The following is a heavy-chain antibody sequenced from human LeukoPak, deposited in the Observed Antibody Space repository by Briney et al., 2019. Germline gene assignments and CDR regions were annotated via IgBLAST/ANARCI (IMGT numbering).Heavy chain of an antibody. Sequence: GASVKVSCKASRYTFTSYDINWVRQATGQGLEWLGWMNPNSGNTGYAQKFQGRVTMTRNTSISTAYMELSSLRSEDTAVYYCARKYNVRGWYYYYYMDVWGKGTTVTVSS. J-gene: IGHJ6*03. D-gene: IGHD3-10*02. CDR2: MNPNSGNT. CDR1: RYTFTSYD. CDR3: ARKYNVRGWYYYYYMDV. V-gene: IGHV1-8*01.